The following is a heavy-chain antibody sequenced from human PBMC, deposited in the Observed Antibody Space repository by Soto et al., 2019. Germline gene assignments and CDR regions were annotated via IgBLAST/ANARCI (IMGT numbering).Heavy chain of an antibody. V-gene: IGHV1-3*01. Sequence: QVQLVQSGAEVKKPGASVKVSCKASGYTFTSYAMHWVRQAPGQRLEWMRWINAGNGNTKYSQKFQGRVTITRDTSASTAYMELSSLRSEDTAVYYCAVYYGSGSPQAFDYWGQGTLVTVSS. CDR2: INAGNGNT. CDR3: AVYYGSGSPQAFDY. CDR1: GYTFTSYA. D-gene: IGHD3-10*01. J-gene: IGHJ4*02.